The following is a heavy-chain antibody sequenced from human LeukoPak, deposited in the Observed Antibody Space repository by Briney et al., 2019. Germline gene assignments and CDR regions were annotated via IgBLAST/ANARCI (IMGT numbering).Heavy chain of an antibody. V-gene: IGHV1-2*06. J-gene: IGHJ4*02. CDR3: ATLGTAIPWGIDY. Sequence: ASVKVSCKASGYTLTGYYMHWVRQAPGQGLEWMGRINPISGGTNYAQKFQGRVTMTRDTSISTAYMELSRLRSDDTAVYYCATLGTAIPWGIDYWGQGTLVTVSS. CDR1: GYTLTGYY. D-gene: IGHD2-21*02. CDR2: INPISGGT.